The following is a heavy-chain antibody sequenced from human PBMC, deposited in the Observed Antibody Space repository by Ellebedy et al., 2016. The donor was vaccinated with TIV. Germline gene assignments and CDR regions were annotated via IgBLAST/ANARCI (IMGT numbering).Heavy chain of an antibody. D-gene: IGHD5-12*01. V-gene: IGHV4-59*08. CDR2: IHYSGTT. Sequence: SETLSLTCTVAGGPMSGYYWSWIRQPPGKGLEWIGYIHYSGTTKYNPSLKSRVTIFVDTSKNQFSLKLTSVTAADTAAYFCARGYGGLDYWGQGTPVTVSS. CDR3: ARGYGGLDY. CDR1: GGPMSGYY. J-gene: IGHJ4*01.